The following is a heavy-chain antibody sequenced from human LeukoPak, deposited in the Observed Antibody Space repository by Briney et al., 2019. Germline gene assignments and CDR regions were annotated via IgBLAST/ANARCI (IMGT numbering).Heavy chain of an antibody. CDR3: ATDSARGGDFAFDI. V-gene: IGHV1-24*01. Sequence: ASVKVSRKVSGYTLTELSMHWVRQAPGKGLEWMGGFDPEDGETIYAQKFQGRVTMTEDTSTDTAYMELSSLRSEDTAVYYCATDSARGGDFAFDIWGQGTMVTVSS. J-gene: IGHJ3*02. CDR1: GYTLTELS. CDR2: FDPEDGET. D-gene: IGHD2-21*02.